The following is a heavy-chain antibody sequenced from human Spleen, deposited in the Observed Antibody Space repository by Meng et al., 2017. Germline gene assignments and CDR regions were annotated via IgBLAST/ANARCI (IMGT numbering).Heavy chain of an antibody. CDR2: IDPRSGDT. CDR3: VRDDSISAAVKLFGDD. V-gene: IGHV1-2*06. Sequence: ASVKVSCKPSGYTFTDYWLHWVRQAPGQGLDWMGRIDPRSGDTQYAQKFQGRVTMTRDTSISTTYMELSRLRSDDTAVYCCVRDDSISAAVKLFGDDWGQGTPVTGAS. CDR1: GYTFTDYW. J-gene: IGHJ4*02. D-gene: IGHD6-13*01.